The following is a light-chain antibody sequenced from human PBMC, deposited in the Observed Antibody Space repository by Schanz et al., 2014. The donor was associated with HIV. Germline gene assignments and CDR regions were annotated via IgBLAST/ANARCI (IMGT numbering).Light chain of an antibody. J-gene: IGKJ2*01. CDR1: QMISSS. V-gene: IGKV1-5*03. Sequence: DIQMTQSPSTLSASVGDRVTITCRASQMISSSLAWYQQRPGKAPKLLIYEASTLESGVPSRFSGTGSGTEFTLTISSLHPDDFATYFCLHYNDFTSTFGQGTKLEIK. CDR2: EAS. CDR3: LHYNDFTST.